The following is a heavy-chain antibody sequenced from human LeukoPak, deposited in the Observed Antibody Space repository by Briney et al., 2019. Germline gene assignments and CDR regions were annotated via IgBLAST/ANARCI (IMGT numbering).Heavy chain of an antibody. CDR3: ARDRGVAAATYYYYGMDV. V-gene: IGHV3-33*01. J-gene: IGHJ6*02. D-gene: IGHD6-13*01. CDR2: IWYDGSNK. CDR1: GITFSSYG. Sequence: GGSLRLSCAASGITFSSYGMHWVRQAPGKGLEWVAVIWYDGSNKYYADSVKGRFTISRDNSKNTLYLQMNSLRAEDTAVYYCARDRGVAAATYYYYGMDVWGQGTTVTVSS.